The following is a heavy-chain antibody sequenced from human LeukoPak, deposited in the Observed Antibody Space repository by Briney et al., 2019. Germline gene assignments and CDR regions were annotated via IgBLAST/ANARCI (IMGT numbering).Heavy chain of an antibody. D-gene: IGHD6-13*01. CDR1: GFTFSAYA. V-gene: IGHV3-23*01. J-gene: IGHJ4*02. CDR2: IGGSGGST. Sequence: GGSLRLSCAVSGFTFSAYAMSWVRQAPGKGLEWVSAIGGSGGSTYYADSVKGRFTISRDNSKNTLYLQMNTLRAEDTAVYYCAKGALGSRRHYFFDYWGQGTLVTVSS. CDR3: AKGALGSRRHYFFDY.